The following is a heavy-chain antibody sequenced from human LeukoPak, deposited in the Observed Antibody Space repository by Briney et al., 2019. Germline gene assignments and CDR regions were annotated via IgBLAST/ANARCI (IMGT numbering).Heavy chain of an antibody. Sequence: TSETLSLTCAVYGWSFSGYYWSWIRQPPGKGLEWIREINHSESTNYNPSLKSRVTISVDTSKNQFSLKLSSVTAADTAVYYWARAPRWVRRSPLDYWGQGALVTVSS. D-gene: IGHD5-24*01. V-gene: IGHV4-34*01. J-gene: IGHJ4*02. CDR2: INHSEST. CDR3: ARAPRWVRRSPLDY. CDR1: GWSFSGYY.